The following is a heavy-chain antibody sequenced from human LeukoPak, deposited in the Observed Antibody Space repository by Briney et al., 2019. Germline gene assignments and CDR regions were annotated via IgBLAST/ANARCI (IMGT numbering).Heavy chain of an antibody. CDR2: IYYSGNT. J-gene: IGHJ4*02. V-gene: IGHV4-39*01. CDR3: ARQTGSGLFILP. D-gene: IGHD3/OR15-3a*01. CDR1: GVSISSSNSY. Sequence: SETLSLTCTVSGVSISSSNSYWGWIRQPPGKGVEWIGSIYYSGNTYYNASLKSQVSISIDTSKNQFSLWLTSVTAADTAVYYCARQTGSGLFILPGGQGTLVTVSS.